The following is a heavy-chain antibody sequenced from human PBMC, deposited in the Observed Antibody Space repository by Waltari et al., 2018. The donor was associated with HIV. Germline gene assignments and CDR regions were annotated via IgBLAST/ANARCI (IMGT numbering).Heavy chain of an antibody. D-gene: IGHD4-17*01. CDR1: GGSFSGSY. V-gene: IGHV4-34*01. Sequence: QVQLQQWGAGLLKPSETLSLTCAVYGGSFSGSYWSWIRQPPGKGLEWIGEINHSGSTNYNPSLKSRVTISVDTSKNQFSLKLSSVTAADTAVYYCARHGNYGDYVFDPWGQGTLVTVSS. J-gene: IGHJ5*02. CDR2: INHSGST. CDR3: ARHGNYGDYVFDP.